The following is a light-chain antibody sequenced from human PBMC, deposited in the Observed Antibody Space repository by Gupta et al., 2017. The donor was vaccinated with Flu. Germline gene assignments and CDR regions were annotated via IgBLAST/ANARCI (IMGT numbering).Light chain of an antibody. CDR3: VVWDDSLNAWV. Sequence: QSVLTQPPSASGTPRQRVTIPCSGSSSNIGKNFVNWYHHLPGKAPKLLIYTTDQRHSGDPARFSASRSGTSASLAISGLQSEDEADYYCVVWDDSLNAWVFGGGTKLTVL. J-gene: IGLJ3*02. CDR1: SSNIGKNF. CDR2: TTD. V-gene: IGLV1-44*01.